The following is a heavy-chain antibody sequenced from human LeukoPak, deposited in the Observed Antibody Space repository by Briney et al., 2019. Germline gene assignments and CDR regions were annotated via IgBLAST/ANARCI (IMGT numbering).Heavy chain of an antibody. CDR1: GFTFSSYA. J-gene: IGHJ1*01. CDR3: AKSRINLWLVED. CDR2: ISGSGGYT. D-gene: IGHD3-10*01. Sequence: GGSLRLSCAASGFTFSSYALTWVRQAPGKRLEWVSAISGSGGYTYYADSVKGRFTISRDNSKNTLYLQMNSLRAEDTAVYYCAKSRINLWLVEDWGQGTLVTVSS. V-gene: IGHV3-23*01.